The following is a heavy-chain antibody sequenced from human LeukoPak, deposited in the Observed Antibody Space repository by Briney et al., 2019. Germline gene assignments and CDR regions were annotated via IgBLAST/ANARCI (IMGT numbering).Heavy chain of an antibody. Sequence: ASVKVSCKASGYTFTSYYMYWLRQAPGQGFEWMGIINPSGGSTNYAQRFQGRLTLTRDTSTNTVYMELRGLRPDDTATYFCARAADNYDIWSGYYCFGYWGQGRLVTVSS. CDR3: ARAADNYDIWSGYYCFGY. CDR2: INPSGGST. D-gene: IGHD3-3*01. J-gene: IGHJ4*02. V-gene: IGHV1-46*01. CDR1: GYTFTSYY.